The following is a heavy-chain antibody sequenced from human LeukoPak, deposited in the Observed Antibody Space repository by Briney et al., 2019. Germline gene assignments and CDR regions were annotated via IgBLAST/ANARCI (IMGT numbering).Heavy chain of an antibody. Sequence: PSETLSLTCTVSGDSISSSSYYWGWLRQPPGKGLEWIGNIYYSGSTYYNPSLRSRLTISLDTFKNQFSLTLSSVTAADTAVYYCARLQYYYDSNGYYSLYYFDYGGQGTVVTVSS. CDR2: IYYSGST. CDR1: GDSISSSSYY. J-gene: IGHJ4*02. V-gene: IGHV4-39*01. CDR3: ARLQYYYDSNGYYSLYYFDY. D-gene: IGHD3-22*01.